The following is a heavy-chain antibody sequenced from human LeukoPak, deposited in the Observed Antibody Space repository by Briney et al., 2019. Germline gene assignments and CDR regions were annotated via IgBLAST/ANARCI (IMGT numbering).Heavy chain of an antibody. D-gene: IGHD1-26*01. CDR3: AHRGSGSYSWDY. J-gene: IGHJ4*01. CDR1: GFSLSTSGVG. V-gene: IGHV2-5*02. Sequence: SGPTLVKPTQTLTLTCTFSGFSLSTSGVGVGWLRQPPGKALEWLALIYWDDDKRYSSSLKSRLTITKDTSKNQVFLTMTNVDPVDTATYYCAHRGSGSYSWDYWGHGTLVTVSS. CDR2: IYWDDDK.